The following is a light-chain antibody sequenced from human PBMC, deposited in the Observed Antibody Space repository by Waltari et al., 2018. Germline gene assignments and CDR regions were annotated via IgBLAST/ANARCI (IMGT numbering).Light chain of an antibody. Sequence: DIVMTQSPASLAVSLGERATINCKSRQSLLYRPNNQNYLTWYQRTPGQPPKLPISWASTRESGVPDRFSGSGSGTDFTLTISSLQAEDVAVYYCQQSYTTPLTFGGGTRVEIK. CDR3: QQSYTTPLT. J-gene: IGKJ4*01. CDR2: WAS. V-gene: IGKV4-1*01. CDR1: QSLLYRPNNQNY.